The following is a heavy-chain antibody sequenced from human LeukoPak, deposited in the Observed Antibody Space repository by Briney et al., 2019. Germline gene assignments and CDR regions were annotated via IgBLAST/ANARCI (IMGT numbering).Heavy chain of an antibody. Sequence: QPGGSLRLSCAASGFTFSSSWMHWVRQSPEKGLVWAARINGDGSRTSFADSVKGRFTISRDNAKSTLFLQMNSLSAEDSAVYYCARWDWGYADAFHIWGRGTMVTVSS. V-gene: IGHV3-74*01. J-gene: IGHJ3*02. CDR3: ARWDWGYADAFHI. CDR1: GFTFSSSW. CDR2: INGDGSRT. D-gene: IGHD7-27*01.